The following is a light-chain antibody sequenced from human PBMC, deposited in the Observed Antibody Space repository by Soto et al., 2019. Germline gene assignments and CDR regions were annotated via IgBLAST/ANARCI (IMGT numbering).Light chain of an antibody. V-gene: IGLV2-14*03. CDR1: SIDVGGYDY. Sequence: QAVVTQPASVSGSPVQSITISCTGTSIDVGGYDYVSWYQQYPDKAPKLMIYDVSNRPSGVSNRFSGSKSGNTASLTISGLQAEDEADYYCSSYSSSSTLVVFGGGTKLTVL. CDR2: DVS. CDR3: SSYSSSSTLVV. J-gene: IGLJ2*01.